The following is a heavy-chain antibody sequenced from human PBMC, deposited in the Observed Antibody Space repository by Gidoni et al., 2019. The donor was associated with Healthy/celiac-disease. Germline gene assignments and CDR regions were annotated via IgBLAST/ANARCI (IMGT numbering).Heavy chain of an antibody. J-gene: IGHJ6*03. V-gene: IGHV4-34*01. CDR2: INHSGST. D-gene: IGHD3-22*01. CDR3: ARRGKGYYDSSGYYYYYYYYMDV. Sequence: QVQLQPLGAGLLKPSETLSLTCAVYGWSFSGYYCSWIRQPPGKGLEWIGEINHSGSTNYNPSIKSRVTISVETSKNQFSLKLSSVNAADTAVYYCARRGKGYYDSSGYYYYYYYYMDVWGKGTTVTVSS. CDR1: GWSFSGYY.